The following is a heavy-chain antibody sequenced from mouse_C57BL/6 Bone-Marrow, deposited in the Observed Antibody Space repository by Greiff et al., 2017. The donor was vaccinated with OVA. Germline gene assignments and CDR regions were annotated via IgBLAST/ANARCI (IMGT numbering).Heavy chain of an antibody. V-gene: IGHV5-9-1*02. CDR2: ISSGGDYI. CDR3: TRDGVSYGYFDV. CDR1: GFTFSSYA. Sequence: EVMLVESGEGLVKPGGSLKLSCAASGFTFSSYAMSWVRQTPEKRLEWVAYISSGGDYIYYADTVKGRFTISRDNARNTLYLQMSSLKSEDTAMYYCTRDGVSYGYFDVWGTGTTVTVSS. J-gene: IGHJ1*03. D-gene: IGHD2-13*01.